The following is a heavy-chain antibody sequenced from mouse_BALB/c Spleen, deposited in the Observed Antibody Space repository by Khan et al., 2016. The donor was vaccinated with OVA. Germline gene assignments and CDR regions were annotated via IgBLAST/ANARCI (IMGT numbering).Heavy chain of an antibody. CDR3: SPVGTYYVSFAY. J-gene: IGHJ3*01. V-gene: IGHV1S136*01. CDR2: IYPFNDDT. D-gene: IGHD1-1*01. Sequence: EVQLQQSGPELVKPGASVKMSCKASGYTFTSYVMHWVKQKPGLGLEWIGYIYPFNDDTKYNEKFKGKATLTSDRSSSTAYRELSSLTSEDSAVDYCSPVGTYYVSFAYWGQGTLVTVSA. CDR1: GYTFTSYV.